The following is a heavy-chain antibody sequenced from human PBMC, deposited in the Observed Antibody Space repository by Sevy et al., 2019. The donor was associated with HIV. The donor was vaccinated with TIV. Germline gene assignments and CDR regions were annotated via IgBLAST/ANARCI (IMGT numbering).Heavy chain of an antibody. CDR3: ARRYFYDSRGSTVFDY. Sequence: SETLSLTCTVSGVSISSFYWSWIRQPPGKGLEWIGNIYYSGSTNYNPSLKSRVTISVDTSKNQFSLKLSSVTPADTAVYYCARRYFYDSRGSTVFDYWGQGTLVTVSS. J-gene: IGHJ4*02. CDR2: IYYSGST. V-gene: IGHV4-59*13. D-gene: IGHD3-22*01. CDR1: GVSISSFY.